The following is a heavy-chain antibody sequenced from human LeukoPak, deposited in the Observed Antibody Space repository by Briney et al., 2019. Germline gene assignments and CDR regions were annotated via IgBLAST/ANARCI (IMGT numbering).Heavy chain of an antibody. CDR2: INHSGST. CDR3: ARGGRKYDY. J-gene: IGHJ4*02. Sequence: IPSETLSLTCAVYGGSFSGYYWSWIRQPPGKGLEWIGEINHSGSTNYNPSLKSRVTISVDTSKNQFSLKLSSVTAADTAVYYCARGGRKYDYWGQGTLVSVSS. V-gene: IGHV4-34*01. CDR1: GGSFSGYY. D-gene: IGHD1-14*01.